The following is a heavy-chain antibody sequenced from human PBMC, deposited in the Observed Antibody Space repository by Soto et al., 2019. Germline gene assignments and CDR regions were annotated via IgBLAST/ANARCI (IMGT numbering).Heavy chain of an antibody. D-gene: IGHD3-10*01. Sequence: GASVKVSCKASGYTFTSYDINWVRQATGQGLEWMGWMNPNSGNTGYAQKFQGRVTMTRNTSISTAYMELSSLRSEDTAVYYCARALSRFGELSYNWFDPWGQGTLVTVSS. CDR1: GYTFTSYD. J-gene: IGHJ5*02. CDR3: ARALSRFGELSYNWFDP. V-gene: IGHV1-8*01. CDR2: MNPNSGNT.